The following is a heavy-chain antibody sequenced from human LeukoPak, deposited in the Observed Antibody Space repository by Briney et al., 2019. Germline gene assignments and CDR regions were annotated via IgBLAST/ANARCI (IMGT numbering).Heavy chain of an antibody. J-gene: IGHJ1*01. D-gene: IGHD3-22*01. Sequence: GGYLRLSCAASGFTFSSYAMHWVRQAPGKGLEWVAVISYDGSNKYYADSVKGRFTISRDNSKNTLYLQMNSLRAEDTAVYYCARDAEVKDYYDSSGPRHWGQGTLVTVSS. CDR1: GFTFSSYA. CDR3: ARDAEVKDYYDSSGPRH. CDR2: ISYDGSNK. V-gene: IGHV3-30-3*01.